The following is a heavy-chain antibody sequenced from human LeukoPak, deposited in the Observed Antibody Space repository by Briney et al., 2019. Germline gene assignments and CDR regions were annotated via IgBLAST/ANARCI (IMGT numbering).Heavy chain of an antibody. CDR3: ATHRVANWN. J-gene: IGHJ4*02. CDR2: VKEDGSEK. D-gene: IGHD1-20*01. Sequence: GGSLRLSCAASGITFNKLWMTWVRQAPGKGLEWVASVKEDGSEKYHVDSVKGRFTISRDNAKNSLFLEMNSLRAEDTAVYYCATHRVANWNWGQGTLVTVSS. V-gene: IGHV3-7*01. CDR1: GITFNKLW.